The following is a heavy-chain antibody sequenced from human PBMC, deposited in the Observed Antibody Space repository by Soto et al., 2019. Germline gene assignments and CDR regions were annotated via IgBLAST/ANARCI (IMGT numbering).Heavy chain of an antibody. V-gene: IGHV3-23*01. J-gene: IGHJ4*02. Sequence: PGGSLRLSCAASGFTFSSYAMSWVRQAPGKGLEWVSAISGSGGSTYYADSVKGRFTISRDNSKNTLYLQMNSLRAEDTAVYYRAKGYYDILTGYFDYWGQGTLVTVSS. CDR3: AKGYYDILTGYFDY. CDR1: GFTFSSYA. D-gene: IGHD3-9*01. CDR2: ISGSGGST.